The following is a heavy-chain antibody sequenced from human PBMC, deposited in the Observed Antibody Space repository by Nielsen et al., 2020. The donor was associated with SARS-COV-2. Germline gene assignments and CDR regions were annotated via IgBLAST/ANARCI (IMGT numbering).Heavy chain of an antibody. Sequence: PGKGLEWIGYIYESGSTYYSPSLKSRVTISVDTSTNQFSLKLSSVTAADTAVYYCARSRYGDSPRSYNWFDPWGQGTLVTVSS. D-gene: IGHD4-17*01. J-gene: IGHJ5*02. V-gene: IGHV4-30-2*04. CDR3: ARSRYGDSPRSYNWFDP. CDR2: IYESGST.